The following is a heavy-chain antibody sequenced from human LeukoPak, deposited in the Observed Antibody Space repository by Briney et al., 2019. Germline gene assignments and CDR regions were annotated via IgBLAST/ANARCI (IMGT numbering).Heavy chain of an antibody. CDR3: ARHIAAAGSDY. Sequence: SETLSLTCAVYGGSFSGYYWSWIRQPPGKGLEWIGEINHSGSTNYNPSLKSRVTISVDTSKNQFSLKLSSVTAADTAVYYCARHIAAAGSDYWGQGTLVTVSS. CDR1: GGSFSGYY. CDR2: INHSGST. V-gene: IGHV4-34*01. J-gene: IGHJ4*02. D-gene: IGHD6-13*01.